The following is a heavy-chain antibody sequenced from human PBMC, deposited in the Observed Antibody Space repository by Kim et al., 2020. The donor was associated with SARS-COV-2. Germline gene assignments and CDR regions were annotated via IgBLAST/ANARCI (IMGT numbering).Heavy chain of an antibody. CDR3: ARVASIVVVPAVYGMDV. D-gene: IGHD2-2*01. J-gene: IGHJ6*02. Sequence: PKSRVTISVDKSKNQFSLKLSSVTAADTAVYYCARVASIVVVPAVYGMDVWGQGTTVTVSS. V-gene: IGHV4-4*02.